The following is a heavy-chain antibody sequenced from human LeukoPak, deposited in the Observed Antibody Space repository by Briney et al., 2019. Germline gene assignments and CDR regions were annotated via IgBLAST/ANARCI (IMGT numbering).Heavy chain of an antibody. Sequence: ASVKVSCKASGYTFTGYYMHWVRQAPGQRLEWIGWINPASGATYYAQKFQDRVTMTRDTSITTGYMELSRLISDDTAMYYCASYYDSSGYHPSRFDYWGQGTLVTVSS. V-gene: IGHV1-2*02. D-gene: IGHD3-22*01. CDR3: ASYYDSSGYHPSRFDY. CDR2: INPASGAT. J-gene: IGHJ4*02. CDR1: GYTFTGYY.